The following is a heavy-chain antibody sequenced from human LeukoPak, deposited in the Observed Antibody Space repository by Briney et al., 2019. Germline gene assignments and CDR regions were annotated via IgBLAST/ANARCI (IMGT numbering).Heavy chain of an antibody. Sequence: PGGSLRLSCETSGFIFSNCWMTWVRQAPGKGLEWVANIKTDASEKYYADSAKGRFTISRDNAKMSLYLQMNSLRVEDTAVYYCATYSTRNAREFQSWGQGTLVTVSS. CDR2: IKTDASEK. CDR1: GFIFSNCW. D-gene: IGHD4-11*01. CDR3: ATYSTRNAREFQS. V-gene: IGHV3-7*01. J-gene: IGHJ1*01.